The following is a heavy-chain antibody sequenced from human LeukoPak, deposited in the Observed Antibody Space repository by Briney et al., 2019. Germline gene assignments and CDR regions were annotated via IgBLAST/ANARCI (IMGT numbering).Heavy chain of an antibody. CDR1: GYTFTGYG. V-gene: IGHV1-18*01. D-gene: IGHD3-10*01. CDR2: ISAYNSDK. J-gene: IGHJ4*02. CDR3: ARLLWFGKPYFDY. Sequence: GASVKVSCKASGYTFTGYGISWVRQAPGQGLEWMGWISAYNSDKKFAHKLQGRVTMTTDTSTSTAFMELRSLRSDDTAVYYCARLLWFGKPYFDYWGQGTLVTVSS.